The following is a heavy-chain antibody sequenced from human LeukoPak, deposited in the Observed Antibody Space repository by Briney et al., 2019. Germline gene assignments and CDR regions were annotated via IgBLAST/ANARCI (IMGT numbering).Heavy chain of an antibody. D-gene: IGHD3-3*01. Sequence: PGGSLRLSCAASGFTFSSYDMHWVRQAPGKGLEWVAYLRFDGSNRYFADSVKGRFTISRDNSKNTLYLQMNSLRVEDTAVYYCAKEYRSVPCYDFWSGYYLFDYWGQGTLVTVSS. CDR2: LRFDGSNR. CDR1: GFTFSSYD. V-gene: IGHV3-30*02. J-gene: IGHJ4*02. CDR3: AKEYRSVPCYDFWSGYYLFDY.